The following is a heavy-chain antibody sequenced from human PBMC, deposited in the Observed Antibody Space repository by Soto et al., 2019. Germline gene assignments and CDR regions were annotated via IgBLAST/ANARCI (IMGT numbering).Heavy chain of an antibody. CDR1: GGSFSGYY. Sequence: SETLSLTCAVYGGSFSGYYWSWIRQPPGKGLEWIGEINHSGSTNYNPSLKSRVTISVDTSKNQFSLKLSSVTAADTAVYYCARGGERITIFGVVIRPYYYGMDVWGQGTTVTVSS. J-gene: IGHJ6*02. V-gene: IGHV4-34*01. CDR3: ARGGERITIFGVVIRPYYYGMDV. D-gene: IGHD3-3*01. CDR2: INHSGST.